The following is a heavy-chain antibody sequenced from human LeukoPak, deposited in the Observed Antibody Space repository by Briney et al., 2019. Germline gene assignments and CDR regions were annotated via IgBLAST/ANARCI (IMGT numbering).Heavy chain of an antibody. CDR1: EFTFRNYA. Sequence: PGRSLRLSCAASEFTFRNYAMHWVRQGPGKGLEWVAVISSDAKNKYYADSVKGRFTISRDNSKNTLYLQMNSLKVDDTAVYYCARDRAHIYDYWSHTMDVWGQGTTVTVSS. CDR2: ISSDAKNK. CDR3: ARDRAHIYDYWSHTMDV. V-gene: IGHV3-30*04. J-gene: IGHJ6*02. D-gene: IGHD5/OR15-5a*01.